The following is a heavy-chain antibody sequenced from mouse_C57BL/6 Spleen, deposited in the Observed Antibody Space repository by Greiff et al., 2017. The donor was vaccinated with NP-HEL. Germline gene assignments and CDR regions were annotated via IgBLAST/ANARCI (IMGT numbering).Heavy chain of an antibody. D-gene: IGHD2-3*01. CDR3: ARWLLRYYAMDY. CDR2: IYPGDGDT. V-gene: IGHV1-82*01. J-gene: IGHJ4*01. CDR1: GYAFSSSW. Sequence: VKLQESGPELVKPGASVKISCKASGYAFSSSWMNWVKQRPGKGLEWIGRIYPGDGDTNYNGKFKGKATLTADKSSSTAYMQLRSLTSEDAAVSFCARWLLRYYAMDYWGQGTSVTVSS.